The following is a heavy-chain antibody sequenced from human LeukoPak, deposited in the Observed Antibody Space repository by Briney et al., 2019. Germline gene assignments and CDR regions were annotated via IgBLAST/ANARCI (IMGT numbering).Heavy chain of an antibody. D-gene: IGHD7-27*01. Sequence: GGSLRLSCAASGFTFSSYGMHWVRQAPGKELEWVAFIRYDGSNKYYADSVKGRFTISRDNSKNTLYLQMNSLRAEDTAVYYCAKDPSYWGLNYYYYMDVWGKGTTVTVSS. J-gene: IGHJ6*03. CDR1: GFTFSSYG. CDR2: IRYDGSNK. CDR3: AKDPSYWGLNYYYYMDV. V-gene: IGHV3-30*02.